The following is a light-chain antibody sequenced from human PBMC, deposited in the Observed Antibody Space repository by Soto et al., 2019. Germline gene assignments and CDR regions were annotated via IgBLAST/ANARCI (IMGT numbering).Light chain of an antibody. V-gene: IGKV1-5*02. J-gene: IGKJ1*01. CDR1: QSVSTR. Sequence: DIQMTRSPSSLSASVGHRFTIICRASQSVSTRLAWYQQTPGKAPKVLIYDASSWAGGVPSRFTGSGSGTEFTLTINRMTPDDFATYYCQQYSVHWTFGHGTKVDIK. CDR2: DAS. CDR3: QQYSVHWT.